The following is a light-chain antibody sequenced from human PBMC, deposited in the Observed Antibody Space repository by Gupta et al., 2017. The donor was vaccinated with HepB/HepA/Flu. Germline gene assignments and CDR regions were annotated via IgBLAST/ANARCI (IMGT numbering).Light chain of an antibody. CDR2: DVN. Sequence: QSTLTQPASVSGSPGQSITISCTGTSNDIGVYNYVSWYQQHPGKAPKLIIYDVNNRPSGISNRFSGSKSGNTASLTISGLQAEDEADYYCSSYTTTSRVFGGGTKLTVL. CDR1: SNDIGVYNY. J-gene: IGLJ3*02. CDR3: SSYTTTSRV. V-gene: IGLV2-14*01.